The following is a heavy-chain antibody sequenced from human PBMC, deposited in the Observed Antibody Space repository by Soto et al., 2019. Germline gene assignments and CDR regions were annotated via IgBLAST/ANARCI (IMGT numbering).Heavy chain of an antibody. CDR2: ISGSSST. CDR1: GFTFSSCT. Sequence: EVQLVESGGGLVKPGGSLRLSCAVSGFTFSSCTMNWVRQAQGKGLEWVSSISGSSSTYYADSVKGRFTISRDNAKNSLLLQMISLVAEDTAVYYCSREVQPVVRREYDCWGHGTLVNVSS. J-gene: IGHJ4*01. D-gene: IGHD3-10*01. V-gene: IGHV3-21*01. CDR3: SREVQPVVRREYDC.